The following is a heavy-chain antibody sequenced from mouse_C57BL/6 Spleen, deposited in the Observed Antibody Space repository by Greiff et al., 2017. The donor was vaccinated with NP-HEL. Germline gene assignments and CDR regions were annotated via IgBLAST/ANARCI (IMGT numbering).Heavy chain of an antibody. V-gene: IGHV7-3*01. D-gene: IGHD1-1*01. CDR3: SRYYYGSSYVDY. Sequence: EVKLVESGGGLVQPGGSLSLSCAASGFTFTDYYMSWVRQPPGKALEWLGFIRNKANGYTTEYSASVKGRVTISRDNYQSILYLQMNARRDEDSATYYCSRYYYGSSYVDYWGQGTTLTVSS. J-gene: IGHJ2*01. CDR2: IRNKANGYTT. CDR1: GFTFTDYY.